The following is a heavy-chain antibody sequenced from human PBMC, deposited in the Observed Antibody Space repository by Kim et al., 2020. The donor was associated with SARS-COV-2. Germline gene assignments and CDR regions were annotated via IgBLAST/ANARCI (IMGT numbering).Heavy chain of an antibody. Sequence: GGSLRLSCAASGFTFSSYAMSWVRQAPGKGLEWVSAISGSGGSTYYADSVKGRFTISRDNSKNTLYLQMNSLRAEDTAVYYCAKTPEPPWLAYGFGPNGYFDYWGQGTLVTVSS. J-gene: IGHJ4*02. D-gene: IGHD6-19*01. CDR3: AKTPEPPWLAYGFGPNGYFDY. V-gene: IGHV3-23*01. CDR1: GFTFSSYA. CDR2: ISGSGGST.